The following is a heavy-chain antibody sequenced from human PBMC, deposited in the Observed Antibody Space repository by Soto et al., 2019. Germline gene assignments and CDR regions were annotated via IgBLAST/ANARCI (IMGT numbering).Heavy chain of an antibody. J-gene: IGHJ1*01. CDR2: TSYDGSGK. D-gene: IGHD3-16*01. Sequence: QVELVESGGGVVQPGTSLRLSCVGSGFTFRSHVIHWVRQAPGKGLEWVALTSYDGSGKYYGDSVRGRFTISRDNSRNTVDLQMDGLRVEDTAVYYCARWGTTGGLDVWGQGTLVSVSS. CDR1: GFTFRSHV. V-gene: IGHV3-30*19. CDR3: ARWGTTGGLDV.